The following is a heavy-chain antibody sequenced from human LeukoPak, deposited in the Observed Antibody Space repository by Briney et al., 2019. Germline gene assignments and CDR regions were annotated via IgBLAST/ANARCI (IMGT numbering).Heavy chain of an antibody. CDR1: GGSISSYY. Sequence: SETLSLTCTVSGGSISSYYWNWIRQPPGKGLEWIGYIYYSGSTNYNPSLKSRVTISVDTSKNQFSLKLSSVTAADTAVYYCASGASLGGYYYGMDVWGQGTTVTVSS. V-gene: IGHV4-59*08. D-gene: IGHD3-16*01. CDR2: IYYSGST. J-gene: IGHJ6*02. CDR3: ASGASLGGYYYGMDV.